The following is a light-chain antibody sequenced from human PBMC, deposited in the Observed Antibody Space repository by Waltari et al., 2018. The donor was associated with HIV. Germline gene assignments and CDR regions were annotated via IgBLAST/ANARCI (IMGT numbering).Light chain of an antibody. CDR2: DVS. J-gene: IGLJ2*01. CDR3: CSYAGSYTV. V-gene: IGLV2-11*01. CDR1: SSDVGGHNY. Sequence: QSALTQPRSVSGSPGQSVTIYCAGTSSDVGGHNYVSWYQQYPGKAPKFMIYDVSKRPSGVPDRFSGSKSGNTASLTISGLQAEDEADYYCCSYAGSYTVFGGGTKLTVL.